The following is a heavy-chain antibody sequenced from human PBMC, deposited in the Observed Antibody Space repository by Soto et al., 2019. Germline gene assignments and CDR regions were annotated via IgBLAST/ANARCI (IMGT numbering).Heavy chain of an antibody. CDR1: GGSISSGDYY. CDR2: IYYSGST. V-gene: IGHV4-61*08. D-gene: IGHD3-10*01. CDR3: ARVWGYYFDY. Sequence: SETLSLTCTVSGGSISSGDYYWSWIRQPPGKGLEWIGYIYYSGSTNYNPSLKSRVTISVDTSKNQFSLKLSSVTAADTAVYYCARVWGYYFDYWGQGTLVTVSS. J-gene: IGHJ4*02.